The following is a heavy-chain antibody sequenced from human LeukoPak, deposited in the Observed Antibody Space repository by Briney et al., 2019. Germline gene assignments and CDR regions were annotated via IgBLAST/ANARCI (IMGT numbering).Heavy chain of an antibody. CDR3: ARPAKYYYDSSGYPLGAFDI. J-gene: IGHJ3*02. CDR1: GFTVSTNY. D-gene: IGHD3-22*01. V-gene: IGHV3-23*01. Sequence: PGGSLRLSCAASGFTVSTNYMTWIRQAPGKGLEWVSAISGSGGSTYYADSVKGRFTISRDNSKNTLYLQMNSLRAEDTAVYYCARPAKYYYDSSGYPLGAFDIWGQGTMVTVSS. CDR2: ISGSGGST.